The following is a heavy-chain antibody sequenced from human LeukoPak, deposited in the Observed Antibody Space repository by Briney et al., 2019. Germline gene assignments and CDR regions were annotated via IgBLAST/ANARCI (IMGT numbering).Heavy chain of an antibody. CDR2: IIPIFGTA. CDR3: ARDTSSTGYCSGGSCKPLDV. Sequence: SVKVSCKASGGTFSSYAISWVRQAPGQGLEWMGGIIPIFGTANYAQKFQGRVTITADESTSTAYMELSSLRSEDTAVYYCARDTSSTGYCSGGSCKPLDVWGQGTTVTVSS. V-gene: IGHV1-69*13. D-gene: IGHD2-15*01. J-gene: IGHJ6*02. CDR1: GGTFSSYA.